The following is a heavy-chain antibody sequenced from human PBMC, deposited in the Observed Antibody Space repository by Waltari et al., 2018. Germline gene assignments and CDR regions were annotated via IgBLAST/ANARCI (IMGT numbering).Heavy chain of an antibody. CDR3: ARPSQVVKTYYFDY. D-gene: IGHD3-22*01. CDR2: INPRGIP. Sequence: QVQLQQWGAGLLKPSETLSLTCAVYGGSFSGYYWSWIRQPPGKGLEWIGEINPRGIPNAHPSLKIRVTLSGDTSKNQFPLKLSSVTAADTAVYYCARPSQVVKTYYFDYWGQGTLVTVSS. CDR1: GGSFSGYY. J-gene: IGHJ4*02. V-gene: IGHV4-34*01.